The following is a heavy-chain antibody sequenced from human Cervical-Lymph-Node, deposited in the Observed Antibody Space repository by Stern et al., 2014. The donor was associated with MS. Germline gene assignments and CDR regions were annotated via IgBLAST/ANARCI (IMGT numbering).Heavy chain of an antibody. V-gene: IGHV3-30*03. D-gene: IGHD3-16*01. Sequence: VQLVESGGGVVQPGRSLKLSCGASGFTFSNYRMHWVRQVPGKGLEWVAVTSYDGSDKYYADSVKERFTISKDNLKNTLYLEMSSLRSEDTAVYYCARVGGGKGYFSSWGQGTLVTVSS. CDR3: ARVGGGKGYFSS. CDR2: TSYDGSDK. J-gene: IGHJ5*02. CDR1: GFTFSNYR.